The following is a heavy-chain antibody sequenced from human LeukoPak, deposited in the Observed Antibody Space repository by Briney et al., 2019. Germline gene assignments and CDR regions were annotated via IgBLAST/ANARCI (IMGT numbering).Heavy chain of an antibody. V-gene: IGHV1-46*01. Sequence: GASVKVSCKASGYTFTSYYMHWVRQAPGQGLEWMGIINPSGGSTSYAQKFQGRVTMTRDTSTSTVYMELSSLRSEDTAVYYCARDGRYCSGGSCYPGWYFDLWGRGTLVTVSS. CDR1: GYTFTSYY. CDR3: ARDGRYCSGGSCYPGWYFDL. D-gene: IGHD2-15*01. CDR2: INPSGGST. J-gene: IGHJ2*01.